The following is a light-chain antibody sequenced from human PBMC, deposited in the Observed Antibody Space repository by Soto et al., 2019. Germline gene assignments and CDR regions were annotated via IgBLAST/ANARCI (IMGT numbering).Light chain of an antibody. V-gene: IGKV1-5*03. CDR1: QRISYF. CDR2: KAS. J-gene: IGKJ3*01. CDR3: QQYNSDLGIT. Sequence: DIQMTQSPSTLSASVGDRVTITCRTSQRISYFLAWYQQKPGTAPKLLIYKASNLESGVPSRFSGSGSGTEFTLTISSLQPDDSATYYCQQYNSDLGITFGSGTKVDIK.